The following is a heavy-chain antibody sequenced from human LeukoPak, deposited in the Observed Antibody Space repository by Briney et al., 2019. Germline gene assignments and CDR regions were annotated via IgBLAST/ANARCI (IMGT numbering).Heavy chain of an antibody. CDR1: GFTFSSYE. CDR2: ISSSGSTI. CDR3: ARDAYSSDNSRLDC. V-gene: IGHV3-48*03. J-gene: IGHJ4*02. Sequence: GGSLRLSCAASGFTFSSYEMNWVRQAPGKGLEWVSYISSSGSTIYYADSVKGRFTISRDNAKNSLYLQMNSLRAEDTAVYYCARDAYSSDNSRLDCWGQGTLVTVSS. D-gene: IGHD3-16*01.